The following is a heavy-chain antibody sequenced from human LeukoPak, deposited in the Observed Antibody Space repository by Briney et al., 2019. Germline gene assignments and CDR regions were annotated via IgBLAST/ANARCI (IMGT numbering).Heavy chain of an antibody. CDR1: GFTFTNYA. CDR2: IIGSGGST. D-gene: IGHD4-17*01. V-gene: IGHV3-23*01. Sequence: GGSLRLSCAASGFTFTNYAMNWVRQAPGKGLEWVSAIIGSGGSTYYADSVKGRFTISRDNSKNTLYLQMNSLRAEDTAVYYCAKETGYGDYGGKFDYWGQGTLVTVSS. CDR3: AKETGYGDYGGKFDY. J-gene: IGHJ4*02.